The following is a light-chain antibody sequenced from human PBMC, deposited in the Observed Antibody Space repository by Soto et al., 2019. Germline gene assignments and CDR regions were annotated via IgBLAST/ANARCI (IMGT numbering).Light chain of an antibody. V-gene: IGKV1-33*01. CDR1: QDIRKY. CDR3: QHYDNLPPFT. CDR2: GAS. Sequence: DIQMTQSPSSLSASVGDRVTITCQASQDIRKYLNWYQQKPGRAPNLLIYGASNLETGVPSRFSGSGYGTDFTFTISSLQPEDIATYYCQHYDNLPPFTFGPGTKVDIK. J-gene: IGKJ3*01.